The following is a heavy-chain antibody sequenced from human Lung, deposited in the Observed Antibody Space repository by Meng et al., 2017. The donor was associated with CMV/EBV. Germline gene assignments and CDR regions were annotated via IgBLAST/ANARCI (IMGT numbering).Heavy chain of an antibody. V-gene: IGHV3-7*01. CDR1: AFTFRRHW. CDR2: IREDGSEK. CDR3: ASGVTIHGVTKPPPHFR. D-gene: IGHD4-17*01. Sequence: ESLKISCSTSAFTFRRHWMVWVRQAPGKGLEWVADIREDGSEKYYVDSVKGRFTISRDNANDSLYLQMNSLKREDTAVYDCASGVTIHGVTKPPPHFRWGKGTXVNVSS. J-gene: IGHJ1*01.